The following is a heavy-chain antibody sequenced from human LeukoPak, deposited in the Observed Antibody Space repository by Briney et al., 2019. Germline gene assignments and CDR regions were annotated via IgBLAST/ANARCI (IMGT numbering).Heavy chain of an antibody. CDR2: IYYSGST. D-gene: IGHD4-11*01. CDR3: AKVHLHTTGFDP. J-gene: IGHJ5*02. Sequence: SETLSLTCTVSGGSISSYYWSWIRQPPGKGLEWIGYIYYSGSTNYNPSLKSRVTISVDTSKNQFSLKLSSVTAADTAVYYCAKVHLHTTGFDPWGQGTLVTVSS. CDR1: GGSISSYY. V-gene: IGHV4-59*01.